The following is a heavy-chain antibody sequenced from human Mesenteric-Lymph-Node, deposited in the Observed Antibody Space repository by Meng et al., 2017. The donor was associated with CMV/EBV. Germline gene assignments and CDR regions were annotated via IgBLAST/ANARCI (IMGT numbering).Heavy chain of an antibody. V-gene: IGHV3-30*04. D-gene: IGHD4-11*01. CDR1: GFTFRSYA. J-gene: IGHJ6*02. CDR3: AADYSINYGQSYYYYYGMDV. Sequence: GESLKISCEGSGFTFRSYAMSWVRQAPGKGLEWVAVISYDGSNKYYADSVKGRFTISRDNSKNTLYLQMNSLRAEDTAVYYCAADYSINYGQSYYYYYGMDVWGQGTTVTVSS. CDR2: ISYDGSNK.